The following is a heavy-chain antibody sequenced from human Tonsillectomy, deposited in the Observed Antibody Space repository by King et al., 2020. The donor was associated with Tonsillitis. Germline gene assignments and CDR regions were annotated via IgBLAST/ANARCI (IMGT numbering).Heavy chain of an antibody. V-gene: IGHV3-23*04. CDR1: GFTFSREA. CDR3: AKEDLGFPQYYFDY. Sequence: VQLVESGGDLVQPGGSLRLSCAASGFTFSREAMNCVGHAPGKGLEWVSSVSGSGGGIYYADSVKGRFTISRENSKKTLYLQMNSLRAEDTAVYYCAKEDLGFPQYYFDYWGQGTLVTVSS. CDR2: VSGSGGGI. J-gene: IGHJ4*02.